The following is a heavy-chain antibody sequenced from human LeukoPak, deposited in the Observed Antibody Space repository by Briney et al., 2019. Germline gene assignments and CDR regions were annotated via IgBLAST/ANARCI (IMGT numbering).Heavy chain of an antibody. D-gene: IGHD5-18*01. CDR3: ASQPAVVDLDC. J-gene: IGHJ4*02. Sequence: GGSLRLSCAASGFTFTSYWVTWVRQAPGKGLEWVANINPDGTKKAYVDSVKGRFTISRDNAENSLHLQMNSLRVEDTAVYYCASQPAVVDLDCWGQGTLVTVSS. V-gene: IGHV3-7*01. CDR2: INPDGTKK. CDR1: GFTFTSYW.